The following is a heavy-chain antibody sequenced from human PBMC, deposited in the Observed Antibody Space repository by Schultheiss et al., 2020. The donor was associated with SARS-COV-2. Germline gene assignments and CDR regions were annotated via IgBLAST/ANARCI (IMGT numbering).Heavy chain of an antibody. V-gene: IGHV3-53*01. CDR3: ATAQSRIRRRAFDI. CDR1: GGSISNSNYY. J-gene: IGHJ3*02. D-gene: IGHD2-21*01. Sequence: ETLSLTCTVSGGSISNSNYYWGWIRQPPGKGLEWVSAIGTAGDTYYPDSVKGRFTISRDNSKNTLSLQMNSLRAEDTAVYYCATAQSRIRRRAFDIWGQGTMVTVSS. CDR2: IGTAGDT.